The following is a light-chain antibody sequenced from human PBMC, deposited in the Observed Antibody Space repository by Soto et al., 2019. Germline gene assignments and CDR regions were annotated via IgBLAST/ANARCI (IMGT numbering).Light chain of an antibody. J-gene: IGKJ1*01. V-gene: IGKV1-39*01. Sequence: DIQMTQSPSSLSASVGDRVTITCRASQGISNYLNWYQQKPGKAPKLLIYAASTLQSGVPSRFSGGGSETDFTLTISSVQDEDFATYYCQQSYSTLWTFGQGTKVEIK. CDR2: AAS. CDR1: QGISNY. CDR3: QQSYSTLWT.